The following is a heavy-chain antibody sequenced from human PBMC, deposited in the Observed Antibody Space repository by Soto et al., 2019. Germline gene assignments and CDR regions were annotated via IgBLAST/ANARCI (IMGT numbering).Heavy chain of an antibody. CDR2: ISSDGSNK. CDR3: AIDGHDFWSGYSGEFNWFDP. J-gene: IGHJ5*02. D-gene: IGHD3-3*01. CDR1: GFTFSSYA. V-gene: IGHV3-30-3*01. Sequence: QVQLVESGGGVVQPGRSLRLSCAASGFTFSSYAMHWVRQAPGKGLEWVAVISSDGSNKYYADSVKGRFTISRDNSKNTLYLQMNSLRAEDTAVYYCAIDGHDFWSGYSGEFNWFDPWGQGTLDTVSS.